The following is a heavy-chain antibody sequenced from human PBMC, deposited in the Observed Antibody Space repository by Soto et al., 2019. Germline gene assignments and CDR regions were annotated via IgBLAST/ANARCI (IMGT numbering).Heavy chain of an antibody. V-gene: IGHV3-30-3*01. D-gene: IGHD3-22*01. CDR1: GFSFNNFA. CDR2: ISYDGSNK. Sequence: QVQLVESGGGVVQPGRSLRLSCAASGFSFNNFAMHWVRQAPDKGLEWVAIISYDGSNKYYADSVKGRFTISRDNSENTLYLLMKSLRAEDTAVYYCARDHRGDYYETSGYYPGSWGQGAQVTVSS. CDR3: ARDHRGDYYETSGYYPGS. J-gene: IGHJ5*02.